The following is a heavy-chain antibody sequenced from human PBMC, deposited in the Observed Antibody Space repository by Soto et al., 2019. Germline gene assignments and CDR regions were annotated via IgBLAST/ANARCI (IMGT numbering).Heavy chain of an antibody. CDR2: IYANGNT. V-gene: IGHV3-53*01. CDR1: GLSVSINY. J-gene: IGHJ4*02. D-gene: IGHD1-26*01. Sequence: EVQLVESGGGLIQPGGSLSLSCAASGLSVSINYMSWVRQAPGRGLEWVSIIYANGNTYYADSVKGRFTLSRDNLKNRLYLQMNSLRADDTAVYYCASQGISGNYWEDFDYWGRGTLVTVSS. CDR3: ASQGISGNYWEDFDY.